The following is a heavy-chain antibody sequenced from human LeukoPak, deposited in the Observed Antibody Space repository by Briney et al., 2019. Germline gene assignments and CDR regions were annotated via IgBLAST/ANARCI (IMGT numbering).Heavy chain of an antibody. D-gene: IGHD3-10*01. CDR3: ARDLVLLWFGEFSAPFDY. CDR1: GYTFTSYG. J-gene: IGHJ4*02. CDR2: ISAYNGNT. Sequence: ASVKVSCKASGYTFTSYGISWVRQAPGQGLEWMGWISAYNGNTNYAQKLQGRVTMTTDTSTSTAYMELRSLRSDDTAVYYCARDLVLLWFGEFSAPFDYWGQGTLVTVSS. V-gene: IGHV1-18*01.